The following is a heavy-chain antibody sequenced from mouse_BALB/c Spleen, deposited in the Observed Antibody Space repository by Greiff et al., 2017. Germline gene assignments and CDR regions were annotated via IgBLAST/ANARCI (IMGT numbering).Heavy chain of an antibody. D-gene: IGHD1-1*01. CDR2: INPSNGRT. V-gene: IGHV1S81*02. Sequence: VQLQQPGAELVKPGASVKLSCKASGYTFTSYWMHWVKQRPGQGLEWIGEINPSNGRTNYNEKFRSKATLTVDKSSSTAYMQLSSLTSEDSAVYYCARRTTVVARYAMDYWGQGTSVTVSS. CDR3: ARRTTVVARYAMDY. CDR1: GYTFTSYW. J-gene: IGHJ4*01.